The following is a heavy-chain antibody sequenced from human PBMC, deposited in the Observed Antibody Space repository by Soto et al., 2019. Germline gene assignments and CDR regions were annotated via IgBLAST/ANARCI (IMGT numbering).Heavy chain of an antibody. CDR2: IYHSGST. V-gene: IGHV4-4*02. D-gene: IGHD3-22*01. J-gene: IGHJ6*02. CDR3: ARIGDSSGYYQLYYYYYGMDV. Sequence: QVQLQESGPGLVKPSGTLSLTCAVSGGSISSSNWWSWVRQPPGKGLEWIGEIYHSGSTNYNPSLKSRVTISVDKSKNQFSLKLSSVTAADTAVYYCARIGDSSGYYQLYYYYYGMDVWGQGTTVTVSS. CDR1: GGSISSSNW.